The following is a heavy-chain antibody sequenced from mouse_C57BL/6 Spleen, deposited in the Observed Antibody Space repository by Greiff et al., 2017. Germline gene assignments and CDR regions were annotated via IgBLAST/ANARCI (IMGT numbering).Heavy chain of an antibody. D-gene: IGHD2-3*01. CDR1: GFNIKDDY. J-gene: IGHJ3*01. V-gene: IGHV14-4*01. CDR2: IDPENGDT. CDR3: TTSILY. Sequence: EVKLVESGAELVRPGASVKLSCTASGFNIKDDYMHWVKQRPEQGLEWIGWIDPENGDTEYASKFQGKATITADTSSNTAYLQLSSLTSEDTAVYYCTTSILYWGQGTLVTVSA.